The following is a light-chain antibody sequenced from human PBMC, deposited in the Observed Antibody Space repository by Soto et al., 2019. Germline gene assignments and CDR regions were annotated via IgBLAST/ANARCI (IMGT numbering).Light chain of an antibody. J-gene: IGLJ2*01. CDR2: NDS. CDR1: RLVKKY. Sequence: SYELTQPSSVSVSAGQTATITCSGDRLVKKYARWFQQKPGQAPVLLIYNDSERPSGIPERFSGSRSGTTVTLTISGAQVEDEADYYCYSAAGINVVVFGGGTKLTVL. CDR3: YSAAGINVVV. V-gene: IGLV3-27*01.